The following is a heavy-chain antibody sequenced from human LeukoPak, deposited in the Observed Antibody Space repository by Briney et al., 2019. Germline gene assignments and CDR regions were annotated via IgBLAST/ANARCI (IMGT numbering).Heavy chain of an antibody. CDR3: AKGPNYDILTGWRKTYNGFDI. CDR2: ISGSGGNT. CDR1: GFAFSFYG. V-gene: IGHV3-23*01. D-gene: IGHD3-9*01. Sequence: GGSLRLSCAASGFAFSFYGMSWVRQAPGKGLEWVSVISGSGGNTYYADSVKGRFTISRDKSKNTLYLQMNSLRAEDTAVYYCAKGPNYDILTGWRKTYNGFDIWGQGTMVTVSS. J-gene: IGHJ3*02.